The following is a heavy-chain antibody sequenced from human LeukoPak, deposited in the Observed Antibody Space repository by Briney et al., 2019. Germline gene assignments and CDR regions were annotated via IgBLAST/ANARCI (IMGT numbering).Heavy chain of an antibody. V-gene: IGHV4-31*03. D-gene: IGHD3-22*01. CDR1: GGSISSGGHF. J-gene: IGHJ5*02. CDR3: TRDGPRSSGYPDT. CDR2: IYYSGST. Sequence: PSETLSLTCTVSGGSISSGGHFWSWIRQHPGKGLGWIGYIYYSGSTYYNPSLKSRVTISVDTSKNQFSLRLNSVTAADTAVYYCTRDGPRSSGYPDTWGQGTLVTVSS.